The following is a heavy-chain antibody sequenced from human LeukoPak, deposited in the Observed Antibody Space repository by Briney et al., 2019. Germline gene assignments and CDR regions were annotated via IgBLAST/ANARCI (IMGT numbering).Heavy chain of an antibody. J-gene: IGHJ4*02. CDR1: GFTFSSYA. CDR2: ISYDGSNK. D-gene: IGHD5-18*01. Sequence: PGGSLRLSCAASGFTFSSYAMHWVRQAPGKGLEWVAVISYDGSNKYYADSVKGRFTISRDNSKNTLYLQMNSLRAEDTAVYYCARDGYGLDTAMVSTIFDYWGQGTPVTLSS. V-gene: IGHV3-30-3*01. CDR3: ARDGYGLDTAMVSTIFDY.